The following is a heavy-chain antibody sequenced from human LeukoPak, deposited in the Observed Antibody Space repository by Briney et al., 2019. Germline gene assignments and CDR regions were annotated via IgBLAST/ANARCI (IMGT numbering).Heavy chain of an antibody. J-gene: IGHJ4*02. Sequence: SETLSLTCTVSGGSISSYYWSWIRQPPGKGLEWIGYFYYTGSTNYNPSLKSRVTISVDTSKNQFSLRLSSVTAADTAVYYCASGQFLVSNDYWGQGILVTVSS. V-gene: IGHV4-59*01. CDR1: GGSISSYY. CDR2: FYYTGST. CDR3: ASGQFLVSNDY. D-gene: IGHD5/OR15-5a*01.